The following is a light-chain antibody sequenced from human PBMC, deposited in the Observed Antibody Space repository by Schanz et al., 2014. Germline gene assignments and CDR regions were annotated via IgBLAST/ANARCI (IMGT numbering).Light chain of an antibody. V-gene: IGLV2-11*01. CDR1: SNDVGGYNY. J-gene: IGLJ2*01. CDR2: DVS. CDR3: SSYAGSNNWRV. Sequence: QSALTQPRSVSGSPGQSVTISCTGTSNDVGGYNYVSWYQHHPGKAPKLMIYDVSKRPSGVPDRFSGSKSGNTASLTISGLQAEDEADYYCSSYAGSNNWRVFGGGTKLTVL.